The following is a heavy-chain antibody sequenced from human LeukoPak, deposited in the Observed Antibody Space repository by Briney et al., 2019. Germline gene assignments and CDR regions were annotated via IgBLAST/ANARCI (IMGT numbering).Heavy chain of an antibody. CDR2: IKTDGSEK. D-gene: IGHD6-19*01. J-gene: IGHJ4*02. CDR1: GFTFSSYA. CDR3: AITKTVAGESFDY. Sequence: GGSLRLSCVASGFTFSSYAMSWVRQAPGKGLEWVANIKTDGSEKYYVDSVKGRFTISRDNAKNSLYLQMNSLRAEDTAVYYCAITKTVAGESFDYWGQGTLVTVSS. V-gene: IGHV3-7*01.